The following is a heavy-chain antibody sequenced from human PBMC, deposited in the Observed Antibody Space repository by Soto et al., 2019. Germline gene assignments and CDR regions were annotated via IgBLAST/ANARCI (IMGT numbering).Heavy chain of an antibody. V-gene: IGHV3-23*01. J-gene: IGHJ6*02. CDR2: ISDDGDST. CDR1: GFTFSDNA. CDR3: AKSLSTAVNYGLDV. D-gene: IGHD2-2*01. Sequence: EVQLLESGGGLVQPGGSLRLSCGASGFTFSDNAMTWVRQAPGKGLAWVSSISDDGDSTYYADSVKGRFTISRDNSKNTLFLQMSSLRAEDTAVYYCAKSLSTAVNYGLDVWGQGTSVTVTS.